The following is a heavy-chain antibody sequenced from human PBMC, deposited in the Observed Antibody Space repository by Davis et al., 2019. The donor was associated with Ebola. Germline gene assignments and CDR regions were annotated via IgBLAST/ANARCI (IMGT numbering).Heavy chain of an antibody. V-gene: IGHV3-74*01. CDR1: GFTFSSYW. CDR2: IHSDGSST. Sequence: GESLKISCAASGFTFSSYWMHWVRQAPATRLVWVSRIHSDGSSTSYADSVKGRFTISRDNAKNTLYLKMHSLRAEDTAVYYCARSGLRAKTIDYWGQGTLVTVSS. CDR3: ARSGLRAKTIDY. J-gene: IGHJ4*02. D-gene: IGHD3-10*01.